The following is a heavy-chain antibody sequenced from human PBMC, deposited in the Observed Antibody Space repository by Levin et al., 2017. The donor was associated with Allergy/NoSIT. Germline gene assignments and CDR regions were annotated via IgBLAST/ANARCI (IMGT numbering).Heavy chain of an antibody. V-gene: IGHV4-34*01. CDR2: INHSGST. Sequence: SETLSLTCAVYGGSFSDYYWSWIRQPPGKGLEWIGEINHSGSTHYNPSLKSRVTVSVDTSRNQFSLKLSSVTAADTAVYYCARGRGYCSGGSCFNWFDPWGQGTLVTVSS. CDR1: GGSFSDYY. CDR3: ARGRGYCSGGSCFNWFDP. D-gene: IGHD2-15*01. J-gene: IGHJ5*02.